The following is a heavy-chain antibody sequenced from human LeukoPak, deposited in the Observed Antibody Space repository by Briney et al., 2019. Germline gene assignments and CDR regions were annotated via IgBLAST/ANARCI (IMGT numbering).Heavy chain of an antibody. Sequence: ASVKVSCKASGGTFSSYAISWVRQAPGQGLEWMGRIIPILGIANYAQKFQGRVTITADKSTSTAYMELSSLRSEDTAVYYCARDRRGIVATISHWFDPWGQGTLVTVSS. CDR3: ARDRRGIVATISHWFDP. CDR2: IIPILGIA. CDR1: GGTFSSYA. J-gene: IGHJ5*02. D-gene: IGHD5-12*01. V-gene: IGHV1-69*04.